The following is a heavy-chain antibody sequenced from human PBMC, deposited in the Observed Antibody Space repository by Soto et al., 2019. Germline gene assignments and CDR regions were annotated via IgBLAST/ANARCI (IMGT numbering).Heavy chain of an antibody. CDR2: VYFSGST. CDR1: GDSARSHDYY. J-gene: IGHJ5*01. V-gene: IGHV4-61*08. CDR3: ASIPVDTYLLYCSDS. D-gene: IGHD5-18*01. Sequence: SETLSHPCSVSGDSARSHDYYWCWIRQPPGKGLEWIGHVYFSGSTNYIPSLKSRLTMSVHTAKNQFSRKLNSVTAAETAVYYWASIPVDTYLLYCSDSWCQG.